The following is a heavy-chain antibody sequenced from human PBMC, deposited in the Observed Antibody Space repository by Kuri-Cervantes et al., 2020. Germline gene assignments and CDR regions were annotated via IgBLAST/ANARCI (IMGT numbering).Heavy chain of an antibody. CDR2: IKQDGSEK. J-gene: IGHJ4*02. D-gene: IGHD4-23*01. CDR3: ARSTTVVQRGAGY. V-gene: IGHV3-7*01. CDR1: GFTFRSYW. Sequence: GESLKISCAASGFTFRSYWMSWVRQAPGKGLEWVANIKQDGSEKYYVDSVKGRFPISSDNDKNSLYLQMNSLRAEDTAVYYCARSTTVVQRGAGYWGQGTLVTVSS.